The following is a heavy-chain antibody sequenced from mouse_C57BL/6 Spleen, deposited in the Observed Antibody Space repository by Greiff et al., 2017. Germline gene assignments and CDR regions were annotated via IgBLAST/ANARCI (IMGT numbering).Heavy chain of an antibody. CDR1: GYTFTSYW. V-gene: IGHV1-5*01. CDR2: IYPGNSDT. D-gene: IGHD2-5*01. CDR3: TRSGIYYSNIWFAY. J-gene: IGHJ3*01. Sequence: EVQLQQSGTVLARPGASVKMSCKTSGYTFTSYWMNWVKQRPGQGLEWIGAIYPGNSDTSYNQKFKGKAKLTAVTSASTAYMELSSLTNEDSAVYYFTRSGIYYSNIWFAYWGQGTLVTVSA.